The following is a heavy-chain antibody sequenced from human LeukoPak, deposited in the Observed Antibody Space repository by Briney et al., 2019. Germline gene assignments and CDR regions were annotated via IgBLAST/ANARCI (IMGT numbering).Heavy chain of an antibody. CDR3: ARNNYDFWRGYRFDP. V-gene: IGHV4-59*11. J-gene: IGHJ5*02. CDR2: IYYSGST. CDR1: GGSISSHY. Sequence: SETLSLTCTVSGGSISSHYWSWIRQPPGKGLEWIGYIYYSGSTNYNPSLKSRVTISVDTSKKQFSLKLSSVTAADTAVYCCARNNYDFWRGYRFDPWGQGTLVTVSS. D-gene: IGHD3-3*01.